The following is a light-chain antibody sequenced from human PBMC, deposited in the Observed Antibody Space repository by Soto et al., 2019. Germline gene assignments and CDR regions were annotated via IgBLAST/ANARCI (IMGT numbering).Light chain of an antibody. CDR3: QQYNRWT. V-gene: IGKV1-5*03. CDR2: KVS. CDR1: QSISRW. Sequence: QMTQSPSTLSASVGDTVTITCRAIQSISRWLAWYQQKPGKTPKLLIYKVSSLESGVPSRFNVSGSVTEFPLTITSLHPDYFATYYCQQYNRWTFGQGTKVENK. J-gene: IGKJ1*01.